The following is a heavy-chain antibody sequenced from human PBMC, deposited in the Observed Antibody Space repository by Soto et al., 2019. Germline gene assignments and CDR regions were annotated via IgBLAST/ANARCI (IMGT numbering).Heavy chain of an antibody. Sequence: GGSLRLSCAASGSIFKMYWMHWVRQSPGKGLVWISRIYNDGTYSDYADSVRGRFTISRDNVNDTLYLQMNNLRAEDSGLYYCTRGPRPISTGTGAYWGQGTQVTVSS. D-gene: IGHD3-10*01. V-gene: IGHV3-74*01. CDR2: IYNDGTYS. CDR1: GSIFKMYW. CDR3: TRGPRPISTGTGAY. J-gene: IGHJ4*02.